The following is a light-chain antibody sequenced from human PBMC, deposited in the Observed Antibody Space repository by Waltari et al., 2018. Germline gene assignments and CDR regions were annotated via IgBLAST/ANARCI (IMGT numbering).Light chain of an antibody. CDR2: WAS. V-gene: IGKV4-1*01. J-gene: IGKJ1*01. CDR1: QTLFYSSHNKNY. CDR3: QQYYTTPT. Sequence: DIVMTQSPDSLAVSLGERATINCKSSQTLFYSSHNKNYLASYQLKPGQPPKLLIFWASTRESGVPDRLSGSGSATDFTLTIDTLQAEDVAVYYCQQYYTTPTFGQGTKVEIK.